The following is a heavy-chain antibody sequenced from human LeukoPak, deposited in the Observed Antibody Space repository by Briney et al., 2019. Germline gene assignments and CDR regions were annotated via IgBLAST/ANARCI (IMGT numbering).Heavy chain of an antibody. V-gene: IGHV1-2*02. CDR1: GYTFTGYY. CDR3: ARVLYDGSGYYLFDC. D-gene: IGHD3-22*01. Sequence: GASVKVSCKASGYTFTGYYMHWVRQAPGQGLEWMGWINPNSGGTNYAQKFQGRVTMTRDTSISTAYMELSRLRSDDTAVYYCARVLYDGSGYYLFDCWGQGTLVTVSS. CDR2: INPNSGGT. J-gene: IGHJ4*02.